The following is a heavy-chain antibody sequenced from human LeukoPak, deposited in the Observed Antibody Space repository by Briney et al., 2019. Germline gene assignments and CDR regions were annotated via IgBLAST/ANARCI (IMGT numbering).Heavy chain of an antibody. CDR2: ISYDGSNK. V-gene: IGHV3-30-3*01. CDR3: ARDIVVVPAAFGMSLAFDI. D-gene: IGHD2-2*01. J-gene: IGHJ3*02. CDR1: GFTFSSYA. Sequence: QPGRSLRLSCAASGFTFSSYAMHWVRQAPGKGLEWVAVISYDGSNKCYADSVKGRFTISRDNSKNTLYLQMNSLRAEDTAVYYCARDIVVVPAAFGMSLAFDIWGQGTMVTVSS.